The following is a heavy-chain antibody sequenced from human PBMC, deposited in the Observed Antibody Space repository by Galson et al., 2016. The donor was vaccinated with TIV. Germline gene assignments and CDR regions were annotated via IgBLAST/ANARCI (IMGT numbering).Heavy chain of an antibody. CDR2: MNPNSGNT. V-gene: IGHV1-8*01. J-gene: IGHJ4*02. CDR1: GGTFSSYP. D-gene: IGHD4-17*01. Sequence: SVKVSCKASGGTFSSYPISWVRQAPGQGLEWMGWMNPNSGNTGYAQKFRGRVTMTRNTSVRTAYMERSSLRTEDTAVQYCARSGDYGEYWGQGTLVTVSS. CDR3: ARSGDYGEY.